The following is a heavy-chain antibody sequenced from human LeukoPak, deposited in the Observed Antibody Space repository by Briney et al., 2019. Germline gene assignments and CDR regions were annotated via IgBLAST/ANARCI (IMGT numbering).Heavy chain of an antibody. CDR2: ISSSSSYI. CDR3: ARDLLPEPFDY. CDR1: GFIFDDYG. V-gene: IGHV3-21*01. Sequence: GGSLRLSCAASGFIFDDYGMNWVRQAPGKGLGWVSSISSSSSYIYYADSVKGRFTISRDNAKNSLYLQMNSLRAEDTAVYYCARDLLPEPFDYWGQGTLVTVSS. D-gene: IGHD2-15*01. J-gene: IGHJ4*02.